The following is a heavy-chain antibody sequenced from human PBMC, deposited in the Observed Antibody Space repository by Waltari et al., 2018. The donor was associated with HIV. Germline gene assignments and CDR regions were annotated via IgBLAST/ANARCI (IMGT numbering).Heavy chain of an antibody. V-gene: IGHV1-2*06. CDR2: INPSSGNT. CDR1: GYTFTAYY. D-gene: IGHD3-3*01. Sequence: QVQLVQSGAELKKPGASVEFSCRASGYTFTAYYIHWVRQAPGQGPEWMGRINPSSGNTNYALNCQGRVTMTRDTSTTTAFIELSGLRFNDTALYYCARGESVSVINIPPGYRFDYWGQGTLVTVSS. CDR3: ARGESVSVINIPPGYRFDY. J-gene: IGHJ4*02.